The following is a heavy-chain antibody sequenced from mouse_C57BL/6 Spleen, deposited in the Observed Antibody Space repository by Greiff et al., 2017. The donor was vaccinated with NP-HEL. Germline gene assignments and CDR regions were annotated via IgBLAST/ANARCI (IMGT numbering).Heavy chain of an antibody. J-gene: IGHJ2*01. Sequence: QVQLQQPGAELVRPGSSVKLSCKASGYTFTSYWMHWVKQRPIQGLEWIGNIDPSDSETHYNQKFKDKATLTVDKSSSTAYMQLSSLTSEDSAVYYCARWMDGYYYFDYWGQGTTLTVSS. CDR2: IDPSDSET. D-gene: IGHD2-3*01. CDR1: GYTFTSYW. V-gene: IGHV1-52*01. CDR3: ARWMDGYYYFDY.